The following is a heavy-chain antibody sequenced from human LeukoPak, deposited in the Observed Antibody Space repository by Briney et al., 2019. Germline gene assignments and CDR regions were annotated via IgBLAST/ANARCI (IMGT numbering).Heavy chain of an antibody. CDR2: ISDRGGRT. D-gene: IGHD3-10*01. V-gene: IGHV3-23*01. CDR3: AKRGVVIRVILVGFHREAYYFDS. Sequence: PGGSLRLSCAVSGITLSNYGMSWVRQAPEKGLEWVAGISDRGGRTNYADSVKGRFTISRENSKNTLYLQMNSLRAEDTAVYFCAKRGVVIRVILVGFHREAYYFDSWGQGALVTVSS. J-gene: IGHJ4*02. CDR1: GITLSNYG.